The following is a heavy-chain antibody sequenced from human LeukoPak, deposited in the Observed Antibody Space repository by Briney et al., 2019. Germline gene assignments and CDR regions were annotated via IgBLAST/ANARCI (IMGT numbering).Heavy chain of an antibody. Sequence: GESLKISCKGSGYSFTSYWIGWVRQMPGKGLEWMGIIYPGDSDTRYGPSFQGQVTISADKSISTAYLQWSSLKASDTAMYYCASYYDSSGYPVGYWGQGTLVTVSS. J-gene: IGHJ4*02. CDR1: GYSFTSYW. V-gene: IGHV5-51*01. D-gene: IGHD3-22*01. CDR2: IYPGDSDT. CDR3: ASYYDSSGYPVGY.